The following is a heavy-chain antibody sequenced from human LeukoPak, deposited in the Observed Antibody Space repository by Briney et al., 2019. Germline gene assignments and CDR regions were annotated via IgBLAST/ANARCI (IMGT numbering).Heavy chain of an antibody. V-gene: IGHV3-21*01. J-gene: IGHJ4*02. CDR3: ATPGIAVAGRDY. Sequence: GGSLRLSCAASGFTFSSYSMNWVRQAPGKGLEWVSSISSSSSYIYYADSVKGRFTISRDNAKNSLYLQMNSLRAEDTAVYYCATPGIAVAGRDYWGQGTLVTVSS. CDR1: GFTFSSYS. CDR2: ISSSSSYI. D-gene: IGHD6-19*01.